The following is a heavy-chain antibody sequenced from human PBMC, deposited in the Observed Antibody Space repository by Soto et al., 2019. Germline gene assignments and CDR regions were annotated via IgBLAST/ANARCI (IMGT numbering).Heavy chain of an antibody. CDR3: AKDIVVVVAATFLYLVDI. CDR2: ISGSGGST. D-gene: IGHD2-15*01. V-gene: IGHV3-23*01. J-gene: IGHJ3*02. Sequence: EVQLLESGGGLVQPGGSLRLSCAASGFTFSSYAMSWVRQAPGKGLEWVSAISGSGGSTYYADSVKGRFTISRDDSKNTLYLQMNSLRAEDTAVYYCAKDIVVVVAATFLYLVDIWGQGTMVTVSS. CDR1: GFTFSSYA.